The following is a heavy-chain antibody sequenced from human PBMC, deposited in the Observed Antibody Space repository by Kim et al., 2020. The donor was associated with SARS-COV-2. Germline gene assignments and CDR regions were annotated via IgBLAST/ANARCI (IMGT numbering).Heavy chain of an antibody. Sequence: VNGRYTISTDNAKNSVYLQMNSLRAEETAVYYCARERRGSSSACYAPSFEYWGQGTLVTVSS. V-gene: IGHV3-11*06. CDR3: ARERRGSSSACYAPSFEY. D-gene: IGHD2-2*01. J-gene: IGHJ4*02.